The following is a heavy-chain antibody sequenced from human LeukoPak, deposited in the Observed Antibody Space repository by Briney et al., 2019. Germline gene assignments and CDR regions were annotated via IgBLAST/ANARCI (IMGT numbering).Heavy chain of an antibody. D-gene: IGHD3-10*01. CDR3: AGAFGELYKWFDP. Sequence: SETLSLTCTVSGGSISSYYWSWIRQPPGKGLEWIAYIYYTGSTNYNPSLKSRVTISVDTSKNQFSLKLSSVTAADTAVYYCAGAFGELYKWFDPWGQGTLVTVSS. CDR2: IYYTGST. J-gene: IGHJ5*02. V-gene: IGHV4-59*01. CDR1: GGSISSYY.